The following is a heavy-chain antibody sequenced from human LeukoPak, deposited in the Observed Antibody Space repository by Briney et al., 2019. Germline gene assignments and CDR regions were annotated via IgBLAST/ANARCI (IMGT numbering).Heavy chain of an antibody. CDR1: GGSISSGGYS. Sequence: PSQTLSLTCAVSGGSISSGGYSWSWIRQPPGKGLEWIGYIYHSGSTYYNPSLKSRVTISVDRSKNQFSLKLSSVTAADTAVYYCARIGNYYDSSGPYFDYWGQGTLVTVSS. CDR3: ARIGNYYDSSGPYFDY. V-gene: IGHV4-30-2*01. D-gene: IGHD3-22*01. J-gene: IGHJ4*02. CDR2: IYHSGST.